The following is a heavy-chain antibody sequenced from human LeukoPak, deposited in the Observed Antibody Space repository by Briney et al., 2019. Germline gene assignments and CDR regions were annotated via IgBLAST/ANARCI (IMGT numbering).Heavy chain of an antibody. Sequence: SETLSLTCTVSGGSISSSSYYWGWIRQPPGKGLEWIGSIYYSGSTYYNPSLKSRVTISVDTSKNQFSLKLSSVTAADTAVYYCAKSSLYYYVISIGGFDYWGQGTLVTVSS. V-gene: IGHV4-39*01. CDR3: AKSSLYYYVISIGGFDY. CDR1: GGSISSSSYY. J-gene: IGHJ4*02. CDR2: IYYSGST. D-gene: IGHD3-22*01.